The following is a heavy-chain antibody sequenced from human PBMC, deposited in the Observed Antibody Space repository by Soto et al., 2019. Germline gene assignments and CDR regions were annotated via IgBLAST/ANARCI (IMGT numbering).Heavy chain of an antibody. Sequence: KQSQTLSITCAISGDSVSSNSAAWNWIRKSPSRGLEWLGRTYYRSKWYNDYAVSVKSRITINPVKSKNQFSLQLNSVTPEDTAVYYCARFSSSWYYFDYWGQCTLVTVSS. CDR1: GDSVSSNSAA. J-gene: IGHJ4*02. CDR3: ARFSSSWYYFDY. CDR2: TYYRSKWYN. D-gene: IGHD6-13*01. V-gene: IGHV6-1*01.